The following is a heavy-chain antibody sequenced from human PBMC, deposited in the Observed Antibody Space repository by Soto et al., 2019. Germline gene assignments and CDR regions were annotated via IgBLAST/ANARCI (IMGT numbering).Heavy chain of an antibody. D-gene: IGHD3-10*01. CDR3: ARAYYYDGKSKKAFDY. CDR2: ISYDGSIT. J-gene: IGHJ4*02. Sequence: QVQLVESGGGVVQPGRSLRLSCEASGFTFNTYTMHWARQAPGKVLGGVAVISYDGSITYYGESVKGRFTTSRDNSKKTLFLQMNSLGAEDTAVYYCARAYYYDGKSKKAFDYWGQGTLVTVSS. V-gene: IGHV3-30-3*01. CDR1: GFTFNTYT.